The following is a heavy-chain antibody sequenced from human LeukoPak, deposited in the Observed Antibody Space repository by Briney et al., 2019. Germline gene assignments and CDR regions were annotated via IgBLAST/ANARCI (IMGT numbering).Heavy chain of an antibody. D-gene: IGHD4-17*01. V-gene: IGHV3-33*01. CDR2: IWDDGKTE. CDR1: GFTFSTYA. Sequence: GRSLRLSCAVSGFTFSTYAMHWVRQAPGKGLEWVAVIWDDGKTENYADSVKGRFTISRDNSENTLYLQMNSLRAEDTAIYYCARAAVTTYFDYWGQGALVTVSS. CDR3: ARAAVTTYFDY. J-gene: IGHJ4*02.